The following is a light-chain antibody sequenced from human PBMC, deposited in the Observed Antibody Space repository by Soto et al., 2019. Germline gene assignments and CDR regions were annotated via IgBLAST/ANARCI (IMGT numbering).Light chain of an antibody. CDR1: QSINNY. V-gene: IGKV1-39*01. Sequence: DIQMTQSPSSLSASLGDRVTITCRASQSINNYLNWYQQEEGKAPKLLIYAATSLQSGVSSRFSGSGSGTELTLTISSLQPGDFATYFCQQSYNSPYTSGLGTKLEIK. CDR2: AAT. J-gene: IGKJ2*01. CDR3: QQSYNSPYT.